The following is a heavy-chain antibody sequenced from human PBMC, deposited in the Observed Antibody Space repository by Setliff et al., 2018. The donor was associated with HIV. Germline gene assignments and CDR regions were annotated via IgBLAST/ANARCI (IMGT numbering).Heavy chain of an antibody. CDR1: GYTLTEFS. D-gene: IGHD6-19*01. J-gene: IGHJ4*02. Sequence: ASVKVSCKVSGYTLTEFSMHWVRQISGKGFEWMGRFDPEDGDTLYAHKFQGRVTMTEDTSTDTAYLELSGLRSEDTAVYYCATAKEQWLTEGGFDYWGQGTLVTVS. CDR2: FDPEDGDT. V-gene: IGHV1-24*01. CDR3: ATAKEQWLTEGGFDY.